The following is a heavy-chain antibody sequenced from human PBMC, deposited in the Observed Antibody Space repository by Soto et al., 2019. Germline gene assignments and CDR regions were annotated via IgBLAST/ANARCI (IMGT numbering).Heavy chain of an antibody. CDR1: GFSLSTSGMC. D-gene: IGHD1-26*01. CDR2: IDWADDK. CDR3: AGRRGSPGNYHYDGMQV. Sequence: SGPTLVNPTQTLTLTCTFSGFSLSTSGMCVSWIRQPPGKALEWLALIDWADDKYYSTSLKIRLTISKDTSKNQVVLKITNMDPVDTSTYYCAGRRGSPGNYHYDGMQVWGQGTTVTVSS. V-gene: IGHV2-70*01. J-gene: IGHJ6*02.